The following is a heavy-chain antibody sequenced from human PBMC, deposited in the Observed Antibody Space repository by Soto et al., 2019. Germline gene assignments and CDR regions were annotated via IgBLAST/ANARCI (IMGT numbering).Heavy chain of an antibody. V-gene: IGHV3-7*01. J-gene: IGHJ4*02. CDR1: AFSSGLIW. CDR2: LKRDGSEK. Sequence: GESLTLSCAVAAFSSGLIWIGWDGQAPGSGLEWVANLKRDGSEKYFLESVKGRFTMSRDNAKNSFYLHMNNLRAEDTAVYFGGRMGLWGKLTDLWGQGPSVTVS. D-gene: IGHD7-27*01. CDR3: GRMGLWGKLTDL.